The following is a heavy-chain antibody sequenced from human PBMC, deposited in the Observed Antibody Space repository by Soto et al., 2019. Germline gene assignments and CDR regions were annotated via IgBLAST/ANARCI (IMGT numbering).Heavy chain of an antibody. CDR3: ARTESQYYYRQNEFY. CDR1: GYSFTSYW. D-gene: IGHD3-10*01. J-gene: IGHJ4*02. V-gene: IGHV5-10-1*01. Sequence: PGESLKISCKGSGYSFTSYWISWVRQMPGKGLEWMGRIDPSDSYTNYSPSFQGHVTISADKSISTAYLQWSSLKASDTAMYYCARTESQYYYRQNEFYWGQGTLVTVSS. CDR2: IDPSDSYT.